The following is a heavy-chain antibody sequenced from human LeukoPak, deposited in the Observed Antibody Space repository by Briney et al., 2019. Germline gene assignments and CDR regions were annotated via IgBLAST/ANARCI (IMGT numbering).Heavy chain of an antibody. CDR3: ARQDYDILTGYHDAFDI. J-gene: IGHJ3*02. CDR1: GYSFTSYW. D-gene: IGHD3-9*01. V-gene: IGHV5-51*01. Sequence: GESLKISCKGSGYSFTSYWIGWVRQMPGKGLEWMGIIYPGDSDTRYSPSFQGQVTISADKSISTAYLQWGSLKASDTAMYYCARQDYDILTGYHDAFDIWGQGTMVTVSS. CDR2: IYPGDSDT.